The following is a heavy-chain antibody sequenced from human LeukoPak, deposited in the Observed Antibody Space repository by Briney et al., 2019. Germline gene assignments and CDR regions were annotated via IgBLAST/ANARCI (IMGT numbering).Heavy chain of an antibody. Sequence: GGSLRLSCAASGFTFRSYAMTWVRQAPGKGLEWVSAISSSVSLTYHADAVKGRFTVSRDNSKNTLYLQMNSLRAEDTAVYYCAKAVGFDWYWHYWGQGTLVTVSS. J-gene: IGHJ4*02. CDR2: ISSSVSLT. D-gene: IGHD3-9*01. V-gene: IGHV3-23*01. CDR3: AKAVGFDWYWHY. CDR1: GFTFRSYA.